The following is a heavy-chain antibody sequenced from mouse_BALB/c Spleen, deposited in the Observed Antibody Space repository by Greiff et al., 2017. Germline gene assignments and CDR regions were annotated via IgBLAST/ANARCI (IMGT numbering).Heavy chain of an antibody. D-gene: IGHD1-1*01. CDR3: TRSFYYGSSYWYFDV. V-gene: IGHV1S22*01. Sequence: LQQPGSELVRPGASVKLSCKASGYTFTSYWMHWVKQRHGQGLEWIGNIYPGSGSTNYDEKFKSKGTLTVDTSSSTAYMHLSSLTSEDSAVYYCTRSFYYGSSYWYFDVWGAGTTVTVSS. CDR1: GYTFTSYW. J-gene: IGHJ1*01. CDR2: IYPGSGST.